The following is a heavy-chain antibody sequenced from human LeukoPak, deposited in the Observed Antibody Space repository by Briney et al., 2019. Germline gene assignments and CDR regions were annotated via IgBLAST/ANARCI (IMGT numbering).Heavy chain of an antibody. CDR3: ARGRGYSYGPDGAFDI. D-gene: IGHD5-18*01. CDR2: IYYSGSS. J-gene: IGHJ3*02. CDR1: GGSVSSGTYY. V-gene: IGHV4-61*01. Sequence: NPSETLSLTCTVSGGSVSSGTYYWSWIRQPPGKGLEWIGYIYYSGSSNYNPSLESRVTISVDPSKNQFSLRLSSVTAADTAVYYCARGRGYSYGPDGAFDIWGQGTMVTVSS.